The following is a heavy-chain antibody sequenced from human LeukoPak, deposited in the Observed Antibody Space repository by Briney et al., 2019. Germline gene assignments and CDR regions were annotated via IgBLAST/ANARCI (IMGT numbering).Heavy chain of an antibody. V-gene: IGHV4-31*03. D-gene: IGHD2-15*01. CDR2: IHYSGST. CDR3: ARGYCSRGSCFDY. CDR1: GGSLNSGDYY. Sequence: SETLSLTCTVSGGSLNSGDYYWCWIRHHPGKGLEWIGYIHYSGSTYYNPSLESRVTISIDTSKKQFSLKLSSVTAADTAVYYFARGYCSRGSCFDYWGQGTLVTVSS. J-gene: IGHJ4*02.